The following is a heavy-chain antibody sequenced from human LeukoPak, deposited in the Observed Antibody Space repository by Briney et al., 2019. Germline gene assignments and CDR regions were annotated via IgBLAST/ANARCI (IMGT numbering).Heavy chain of an antibody. CDR1: GFTVSSKY. V-gene: IGHV3-53*01. CDR3: ASTYCSGGSCYFDY. J-gene: IGHJ4*02. D-gene: IGHD2-15*01. Sequence: GGSLRLSCAPSGFTVSSKYMSWVRQDAGKGLESVSVIYSGGSTYYADSVEGRFTISRNNSKNTLYLQMNSLRAEDTAVYYCASTYCSGGSCYFDYWGQGTLVTVSS. CDR2: IYSGGST.